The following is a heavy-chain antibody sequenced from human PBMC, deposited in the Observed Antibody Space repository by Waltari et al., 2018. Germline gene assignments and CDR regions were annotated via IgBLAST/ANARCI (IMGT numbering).Heavy chain of an antibody. J-gene: IGHJ2*01. Sequence: QLQLQESGPGLVKPSETLSLTCTVSGGSISSSSYYWGWNRQPPGKGLEWIGSIYYSGSTYYNPSLKSRVTISVDTSKNQFSLKLSSVTAADTAVYYCARRTYYYDSSGYGHWYFDLWGRGTLVTVSS. CDR3: ARRTYYYDSSGYGHWYFDL. D-gene: IGHD3-22*01. V-gene: IGHV4-39*01. CDR1: GGSISSSSYY. CDR2: IYYSGST.